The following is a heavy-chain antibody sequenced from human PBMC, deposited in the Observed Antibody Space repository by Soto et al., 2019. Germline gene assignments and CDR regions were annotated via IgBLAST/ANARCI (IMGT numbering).Heavy chain of an antibody. D-gene: IGHD2-15*01. CDR1: GFTFSNYS. CDR2: ISSSSSSI. CDR3: AGGGGCSGGSCNFDY. J-gene: IGHJ4*02. V-gene: IGHV3-48*01. Sequence: EVQLVESGGGLVQPGGSLRLSCAASGFTFSNYSMNWVRQAPGKGLEWVSYISSSSSSIYYAYSVKGRFTISRDNAKNSLYLQMNSLRAEDTAVYYCAGGGGCSGGSCNFDYWGQGTLVTVSS.